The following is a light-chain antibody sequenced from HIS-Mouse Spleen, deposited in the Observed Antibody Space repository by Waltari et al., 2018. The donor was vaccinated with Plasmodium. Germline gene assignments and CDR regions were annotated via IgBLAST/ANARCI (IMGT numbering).Light chain of an antibody. J-gene: IGLJ3*02. CDR2: EDS. CDR1: ALPKKY. V-gene: IGLV3-10*01. Sequence: SYELTQPPSVSVSPGQTARITCSGDALPKKYAYWYKQKSGQAPVLVIYEDSKRPSGIPERFSGSSSGTMSTLTISGAQVEDEADYYCYSTYSSGNHRVFGGGTKLTVL. CDR3: YSTYSSGNHRV.